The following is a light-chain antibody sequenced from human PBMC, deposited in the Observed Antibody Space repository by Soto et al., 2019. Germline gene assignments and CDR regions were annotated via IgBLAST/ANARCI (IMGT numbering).Light chain of an antibody. CDR2: DDS. V-gene: IGLV3-21*02. Sequence: SYELTQPPSVSVAPGQTARITCGGNNIGSKSVHWYQQKPGQAPVLVVYDDSDRPSGISERFSGSNSGNTATLTISRVEAGDEADYYCQVWDSNRDHYVFGPGTKVTVL. J-gene: IGLJ1*01. CDR1: NIGSKS. CDR3: QVWDSNRDHYV.